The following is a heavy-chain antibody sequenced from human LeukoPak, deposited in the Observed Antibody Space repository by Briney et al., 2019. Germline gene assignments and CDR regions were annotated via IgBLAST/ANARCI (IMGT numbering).Heavy chain of an antibody. J-gene: IGHJ4*02. CDR2: INHSGST. Sequence: SETLSLTCTVYGGSFSGSYGTWIRQPPGKGLEWIGHINHSGSTNYNPSLKSRVTISVDTSKNQFSLKLSSVTAADTAVYYCARGSYYDFWSGYSPMGFDYWGQGTLVTVSS. D-gene: IGHD3-3*01. V-gene: IGHV4-34*01. CDR3: ARGSYYDFWSGYSPMGFDY. CDR1: GGSFSGSY.